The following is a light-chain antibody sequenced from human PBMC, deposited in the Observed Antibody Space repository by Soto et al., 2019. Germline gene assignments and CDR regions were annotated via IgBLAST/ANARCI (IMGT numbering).Light chain of an antibody. CDR2: AAS. CDR3: QQNYNTWT. V-gene: IGKV1-39*01. J-gene: IGKJ1*01. CDR1: QSISSY. Sequence: IQMTQSPSSLSASVGDRVTITCRASQSISSYLNWYQQKSGKVPKLLIYAASRLQSGVPSRFSGSGSGTEFTLTISSLQPEDFATYYCQQNYNTWTFGQGTKVEIK.